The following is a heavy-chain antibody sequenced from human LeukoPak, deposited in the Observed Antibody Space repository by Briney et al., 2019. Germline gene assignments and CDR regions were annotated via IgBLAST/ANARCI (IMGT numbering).Heavy chain of an antibody. CDR1: GGSFSSDISC. Sequence: SETLSLTCAVSGGSFSSDISCWICIPPPPGQELEWIGYINYSRSTNYDPSLKSRVTITVDTSKNQFSLRLSSVAAADTAVYYCARDSGNWFDSWGQGTLVTVSS. D-gene: IGHD3-10*01. V-gene: IGHV4-61*01. J-gene: IGHJ5*01. CDR3: ARDSGNWFDS. CDR2: INYSRST.